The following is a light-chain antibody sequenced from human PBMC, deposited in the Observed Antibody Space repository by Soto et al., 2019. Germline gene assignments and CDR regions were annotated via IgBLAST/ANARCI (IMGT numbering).Light chain of an antibody. CDR2: DVS. CDR1: QSVRSSF. V-gene: IGKV3-20*01. J-gene: IGKJ2*01. Sequence: DIVLTQSPGTLSLSPGERATLSCRASQSVRSSFFAWYQQQPGQAPRLLIYDVSVRATGIPERFSGSGSGTDFTLTINRLEPEDFAVYYCQQYENSVMYTFGQGTKLEIK. CDR3: QQYENSVMYT.